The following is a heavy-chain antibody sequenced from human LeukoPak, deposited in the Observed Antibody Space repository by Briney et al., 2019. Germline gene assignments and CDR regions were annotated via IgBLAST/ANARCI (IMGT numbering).Heavy chain of an antibody. V-gene: IGHV3-74*01. CDR2: INSDGSST. CDR1: GFTFSSYW. Sequence: GGSLRLSCAASGFTFSSYWMHWVRQAPGKGLVWVSRINSDGSSTSYADSVKGRFTISRDNAKKTLYLQMNSLRAEDPAVYHCARGGLVLSPKGYFVCWGQGTLVTVSS. CDR3: ARGGLVLSPKGYFVC. J-gene: IGHJ4*02. D-gene: IGHD3-16*02.